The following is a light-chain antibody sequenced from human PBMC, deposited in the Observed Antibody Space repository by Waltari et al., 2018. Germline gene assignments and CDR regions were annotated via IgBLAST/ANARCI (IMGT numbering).Light chain of an antibody. V-gene: IGKV3-20*01. Sequence: SCRTSESVRRALILYQQKPGQAPRLLIYDSSTRATGVPDRFSGSGFGTDFSLTISRLEPEDFAVYYCQHNVRLPVTFGQGTRVEIK. CDR3: QHNVRLPVT. CDR1: ESVRRA. J-gene: IGKJ1*01. CDR2: DSS.